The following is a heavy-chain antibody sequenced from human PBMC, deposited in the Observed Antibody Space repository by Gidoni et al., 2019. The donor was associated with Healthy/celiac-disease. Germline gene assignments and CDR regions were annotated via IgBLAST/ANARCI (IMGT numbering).Heavy chain of an antibody. Sequence: QVQLVASGGGVVQPGRSLRLSCAASGFTFSSYGMHWVRQAPGKGLEWVAVIWYDGSNKYYADSVKGRFTISRDNSKNTLYLQMNSLRAEDTAVYYCARVGSTGDGLDYWGQGTLVTVSS. CDR2: IWYDGSNK. V-gene: IGHV3-33*01. J-gene: IGHJ4*02. CDR3: ARVGSTGDGLDY. D-gene: IGHD7-27*01. CDR1: GFTFSSYG.